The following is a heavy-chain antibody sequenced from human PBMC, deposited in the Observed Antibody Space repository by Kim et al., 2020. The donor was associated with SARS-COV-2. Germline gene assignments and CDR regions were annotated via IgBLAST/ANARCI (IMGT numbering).Heavy chain of an antibody. CDR3: ARGRPRSGSSYYYYYYGMDV. V-gene: IGHV4-34*01. J-gene: IGHJ6*02. D-gene: IGHD3-10*01. Sequence: RVTISVDTSKNQFSLKLSSVTAADTAVYYCARGRPRSGSSYYYYYYGMDVWGQGTTVTVSS.